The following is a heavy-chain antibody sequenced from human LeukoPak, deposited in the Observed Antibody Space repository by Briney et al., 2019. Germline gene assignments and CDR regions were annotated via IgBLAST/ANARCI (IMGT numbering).Heavy chain of an antibody. Sequence: GGSLRLSCAASGFTVSSNYMSWVRQAPGKGLEWVSVIYSGGSTYYADSVKGRFTISRDNSKNTLYLQMNSLRAEDTAVYYCARDDVGMSAFDIWGQGTMVTVSS. CDR2: IYSGGST. D-gene: IGHD2-15*01. V-gene: IGHV3-53*01. CDR3: ARDDVGMSAFDI. J-gene: IGHJ3*02. CDR1: GFTVSSNY.